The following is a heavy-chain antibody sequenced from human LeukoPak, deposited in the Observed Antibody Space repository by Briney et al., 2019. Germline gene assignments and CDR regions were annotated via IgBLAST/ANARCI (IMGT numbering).Heavy chain of an antibody. CDR3: ARDRADFSSEFDY. CDR1: GFTFSDYY. V-gene: IGHV3-11*04. D-gene: IGHD6-6*01. Sequence: PGGSLRLSCAASGFTFSDYYMSWIRQAPGKGLEWVSYISSSGSTIYCADSVKGRFTISRDNAKNSLYLQMNSLRAEDTAVYYCARDRADFSSEFDYWGQGTLVTVSS. CDR2: ISSSGSTI. J-gene: IGHJ4*02.